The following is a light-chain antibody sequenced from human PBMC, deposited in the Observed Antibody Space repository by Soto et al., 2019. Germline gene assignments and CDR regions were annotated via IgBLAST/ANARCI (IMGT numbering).Light chain of an antibody. CDR1: QSVSSN. CDR2: GAS. Sequence: EIVMTQSPATLSVSPGERATLSCRASQSVSSNLAWYQQKPGQAPRLLIYGASTRATGIPARFSGSGSGTDCTLTISSLQSEDFAVYYWQQYNNWPLYTFPQENKQEI. J-gene: IGKJ2*01. CDR3: QQYNNWPLYT. V-gene: IGKV3-15*01.